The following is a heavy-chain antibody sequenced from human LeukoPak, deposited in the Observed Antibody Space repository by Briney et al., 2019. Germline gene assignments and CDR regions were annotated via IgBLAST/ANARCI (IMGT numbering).Heavy chain of an antibody. J-gene: IGHJ4*02. D-gene: IGHD1-7*01. CDR1: GGSISSGGYY. V-gene: IGHV4-30-2*01. CDR2: IYHSGST. CDR3: ARDRGGNYYFDY. Sequence: PSQTLSLTCTVSGGSISSGGYYWSWIRQPPGKGLEWIGYIYHSGSTYYNSSLKSRVTISVDRSKNQFSLKLSSVTAADTAVYYCARDRGGNYYFDYWGQGTLVTVSS.